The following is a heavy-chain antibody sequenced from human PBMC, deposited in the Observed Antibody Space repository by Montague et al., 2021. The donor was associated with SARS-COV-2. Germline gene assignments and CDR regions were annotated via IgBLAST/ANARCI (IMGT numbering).Heavy chain of an antibody. V-gene: IGHV3-21*01. Sequence: SLRPSCAASGFTFSSYSINWVRQAPGKGLEWVSSISKISDYIYYADSVKGRFTISRDNAKNSLYLQMNSLRAEDTAVYYCARPSRDSGAWHGMDVWGQGTTVTVSS. J-gene: IGHJ6*02. D-gene: IGHD3-10*01. CDR2: ISKISDYI. CDR3: ARPSRDSGAWHGMDV. CDR1: GFTFSSYS.